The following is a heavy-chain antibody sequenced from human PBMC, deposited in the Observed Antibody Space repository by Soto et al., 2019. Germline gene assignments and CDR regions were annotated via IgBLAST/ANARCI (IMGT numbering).Heavy chain of an antibody. V-gene: IGHV6-1*01. CDR3: AGTTSLQWYYMDV. CDR1: GDSVSSNSAA. CDR2: TYYRSRWYN. Sequence: SQTLSLTCAISGDSVSSNSAAWNWIRQSPSRGLEWLGRTYYRSRWYNDYAVSVKSRITVNPDTSKNQFSLHLNSVTPEDTDVNYCAGTTSLQWYYMDVGDKGTTVTVS. D-gene: IGHD1-7*01. J-gene: IGHJ6*03.